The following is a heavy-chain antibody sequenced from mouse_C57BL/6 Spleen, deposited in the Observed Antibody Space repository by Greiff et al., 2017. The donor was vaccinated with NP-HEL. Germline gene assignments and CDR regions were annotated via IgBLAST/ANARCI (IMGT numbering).Heavy chain of an antibody. J-gene: IGHJ4*01. D-gene: IGHD1-1*01. CDR1: GYTFTNYS. V-gene: IGHV1-26*01. Sequence: EVHLLQSGPDLVKPGASVKLSCKASGYTFTNYSMTWVNQSPGKSLEWIGNINPNNGGTSYTQKFKGTATLTVDKSSSTAYMELRSLTSEDSAVYYCARGYGSSYAMDYWGQGTSVTVSS. CDR2: INPNNGGT. CDR3: ARGYGSSYAMDY.